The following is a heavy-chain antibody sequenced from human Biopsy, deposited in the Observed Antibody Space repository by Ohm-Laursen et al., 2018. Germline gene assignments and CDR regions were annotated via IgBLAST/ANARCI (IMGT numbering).Heavy chain of an antibody. CDR2: INPRSGNT. CDR1: GYTFTEYY. J-gene: IGHJ4*02. V-gene: IGHV1-46*01. CDR3: AKNYDPLYYDTSGLFDY. Sequence: GASVTVSCQASGYTFTEYYINWVRQAPGQGLEWMGIINPRSGNTGYSQKFQVRVTMTTDTSTSTVYMELSSLSSEDTAVYYCAKNYDPLYYDTSGLFDYWGQGTLVTVSS. D-gene: IGHD3-22*01.